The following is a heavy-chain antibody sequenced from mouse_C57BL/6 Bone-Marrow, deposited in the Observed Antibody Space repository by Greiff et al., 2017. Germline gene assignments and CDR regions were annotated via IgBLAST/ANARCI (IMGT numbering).Heavy chain of an antibody. Sequence: VQLQQSGAELVKPGASVKLSCKASGYTFTSYWMQWVKQRPGQGLEWIGEIDPSDSYTNYNQKFKGKATLTVDTSSSTAYMQLSSLTSEDSAVYYCARGDYGSLFDYWGQGTTLTVSS. CDR1: GYTFTSYW. D-gene: IGHD1-1*01. J-gene: IGHJ2*01. CDR2: IDPSDSYT. V-gene: IGHV1-50*01. CDR3: ARGDYGSLFDY.